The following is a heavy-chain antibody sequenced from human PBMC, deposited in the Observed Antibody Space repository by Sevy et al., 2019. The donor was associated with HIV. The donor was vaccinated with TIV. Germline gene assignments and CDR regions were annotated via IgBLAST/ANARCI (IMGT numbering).Heavy chain of an antibody. J-gene: IGHJ4*02. V-gene: IGHV1-18*01. Sequence: ASVKVSCRSSTYVFSTYEINWVRQAPGQGLEWMGWITPYNGDTNYAQKFQGRLTMTADTFTRIAYMELSSLTSDDAGVRYCARGRSPDSGMYSFNSWAQGTPVTVSS. D-gene: IGHD1-26*01. CDR1: TYVFSTYE. CDR3: ARGRSPDSGMYSFNS. CDR2: ITPYNGDT.